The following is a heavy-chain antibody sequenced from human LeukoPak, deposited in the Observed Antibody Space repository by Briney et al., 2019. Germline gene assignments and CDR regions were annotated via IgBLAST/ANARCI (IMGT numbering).Heavy chain of an antibody. D-gene: IGHD1-1*01. Sequence: SETLSLTCGVSGGSISNTTWGTWVRQPPGKGLEWIGEVDLLGRTNYNPSLKSRVAISVDKSEKHISLWLTSVTAADTAVYCAREGGTYRRLDYSGQGTLVTVSS. CDR1: GGSISNTTW. V-gene: IGHV4-4*02. J-gene: IGHJ4*02. CDR2: VDLLGRT. CDR3: AREGGTYRRLDY.